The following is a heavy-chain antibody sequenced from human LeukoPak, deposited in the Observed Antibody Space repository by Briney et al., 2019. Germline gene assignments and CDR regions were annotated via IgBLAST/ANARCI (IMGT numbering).Heavy chain of an antibody. V-gene: IGHV3-30-3*01. Sequence: GGSLRLSCAASGFTFSSYAMHWVRQAPDKGLEWVAVISYDGSNKYYADSVKGRFTISRDNSKNTLYLQMNSLRAEDTAVYYCARGYYDFWSGYRYYFDYWGQGTLVTVSS. D-gene: IGHD3-3*01. J-gene: IGHJ4*02. CDR1: GFTFSSYA. CDR2: ISYDGSNK. CDR3: ARGYYDFWSGYRYYFDY.